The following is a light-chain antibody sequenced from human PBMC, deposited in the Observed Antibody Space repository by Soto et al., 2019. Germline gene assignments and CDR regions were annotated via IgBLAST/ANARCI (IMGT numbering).Light chain of an antibody. CDR3: KQYDSLPLT. CDR2: DVY. J-gene: IGKJ5*01. CDR1: QDISNY. V-gene: IGKV1-33*01. Sequence: DIQMTQSPPSLSVSVGDRVTITCQASQDISNYLHWFQQKPGKAHQLLIFDVYNLQTGVPSRFSGGGSGTDFALTIRSLEPEDIATYYCKQYDSLPLTFGQGTRLEIK.